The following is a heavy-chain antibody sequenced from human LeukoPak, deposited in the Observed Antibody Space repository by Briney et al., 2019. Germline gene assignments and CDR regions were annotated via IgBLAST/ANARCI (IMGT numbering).Heavy chain of an antibody. CDR2: INHSGST. D-gene: IGHD5-18*01. V-gene: IGHV4-34*01. J-gene: IGHJ6*03. Sequence: SETLSLTCAVYGGSFSGYYWSWIRQPPGKGLEWIGEINHSGSTNYNPSLKSRVTISVDTSKNQFSLTLSSVTAADPAVYYCARVGYSYSINDWSRTGLGAYPTKYYYYMDVWGKGTTVTVSS. CDR3: ARVGYSYSINDWSRTGLGAYPTKYYYYMDV. CDR1: GGSFSGYY.